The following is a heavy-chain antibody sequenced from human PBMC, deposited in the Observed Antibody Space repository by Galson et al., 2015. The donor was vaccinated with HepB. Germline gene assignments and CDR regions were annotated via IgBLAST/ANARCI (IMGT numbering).Heavy chain of an antibody. CDR3: TRRSVSSKGVDDC. D-gene: IGHD2-15*01. CDR1: GFTFSSYA. V-gene: IGHV3-23*01. CDR2: IIGSGTST. Sequence: SLRLSCAASGFTFSSYAMSWVRQAPGKGLEWVSFIIGSGTSTYYADSVKGRFTVSRDNSKNTLYLQMNRLRAEDTAIYYCTRRSVSSKGVDDCWGQGTLVTVSS. J-gene: IGHJ4*02.